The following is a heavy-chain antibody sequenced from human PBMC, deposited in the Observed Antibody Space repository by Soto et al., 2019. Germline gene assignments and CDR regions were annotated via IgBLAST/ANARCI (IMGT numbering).Heavy chain of an antibody. J-gene: IGHJ4*02. Sequence: QVQLVESGGGVVQPGRSLRLSCAASGFTFSSYGMHWVRQAPGKGLEWVAVISYDGSNKYYADSVKGRFTISRDNSKNTLYLQMNSLRAEDTAVYYCAKASSFGGLDYWGQGTLVTVSS. CDR2: ISYDGSNK. V-gene: IGHV3-30*18. D-gene: IGHD3-10*01. CDR3: AKASSFGGLDY. CDR1: GFTFSSYG.